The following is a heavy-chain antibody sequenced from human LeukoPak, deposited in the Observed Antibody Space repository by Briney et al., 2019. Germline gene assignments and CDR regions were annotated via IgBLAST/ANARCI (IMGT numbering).Heavy chain of an antibody. V-gene: IGHV4-38-2*02. CDR1: GYSISSGYY. D-gene: IGHD6-19*01. CDR2: IYHSGST. J-gene: IGHJ5*02. Sequence: SETLSLTCTVSGYSISSGYYWGWIRQPPGKGLEWIGSIYHSGSTYYNPSLKSRVTISVDTSKNQFSLKLSSVTAADTAVYYCARLGYSSGWSTAGGWFDPWGQGTLVTVSS. CDR3: ARLGYSSGWSTAGGWFDP.